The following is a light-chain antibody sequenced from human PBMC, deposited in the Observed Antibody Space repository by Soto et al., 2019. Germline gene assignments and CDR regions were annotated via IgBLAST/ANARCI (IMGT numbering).Light chain of an antibody. Sequence: EEVITQSPAPVPVSPWERGPLSGRPRPTIHRDSAWYVQTPGQAPRRVIYGASPWGTAVPPRFTGSGSGTEFTLTISGLQSEDFAAYYCQQYNSRPLTFGQGTQLEIK. CDR2: GAS. CDR1: PTIHRD. CDR3: QQYNSRPLT. J-gene: IGKJ5*01. V-gene: IGKV3D-15*01.